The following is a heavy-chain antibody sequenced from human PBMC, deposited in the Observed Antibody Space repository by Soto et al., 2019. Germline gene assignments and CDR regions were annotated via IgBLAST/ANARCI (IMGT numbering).Heavy chain of an antibody. Sequence: QVTLKESGPVLVKPTETLTLRCTVSGLSITDSEMGVSWIRQPPGQPLEWLAHIDSSGEKSYRTFLKSRLAISKYTSKSQIVITMTNMDPADTATYYCARRHLAVAVSPWFDPWGQGIPVTVSS. V-gene: IGHV2-26*01. J-gene: IGHJ5*02. D-gene: IGHD6-19*01. CDR1: GLSITDSEMG. CDR3: ARRHLAVAVSPWFDP. CDR2: IDSSGEK.